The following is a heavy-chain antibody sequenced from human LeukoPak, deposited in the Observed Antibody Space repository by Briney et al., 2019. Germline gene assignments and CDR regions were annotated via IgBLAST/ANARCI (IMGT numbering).Heavy chain of an antibody. J-gene: IGHJ3*02. Sequence: GASVKVSCKASGYTFTSYYMHWVRQAPGQGLEWMGIINPSGGSTSYAQKFQGRVTMTRDMSTSTAYMELRSLRSDDTAVYYCARDIEAGEYYYDSSGSGADAFDIWGQGTMVTVSS. V-gene: IGHV1-46*01. CDR3: ARDIEAGEYYYDSSGSGADAFDI. CDR1: GYTFTSYY. CDR2: INPSGGST. D-gene: IGHD3-22*01.